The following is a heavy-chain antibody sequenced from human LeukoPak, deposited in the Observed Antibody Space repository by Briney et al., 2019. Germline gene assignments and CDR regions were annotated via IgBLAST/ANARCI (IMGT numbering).Heavy chain of an antibody. J-gene: IGHJ6*03. CDR2: IYYSGST. Sequence: SETLSLTCTVSGGSISSSSYYWGWIRQPPGKGLEWIGSIYYSGSTYYNPSLKSRVTISVDTSKNQFSLKLSSVTAADTAVYYCARDHHDSYYVDVWGKGTTVTVSS. V-gene: IGHV4-39*07. CDR3: ARDHHDSYYVDV. CDR1: GGSISSSSYY.